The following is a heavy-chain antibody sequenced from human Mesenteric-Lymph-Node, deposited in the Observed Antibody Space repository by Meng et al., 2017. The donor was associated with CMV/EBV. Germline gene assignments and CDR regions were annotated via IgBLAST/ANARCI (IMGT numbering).Heavy chain of an antibody. CDR3: ARGESYPWARNEYYGMDV. CDR2: IKQDGSEK. J-gene: IGHJ6*02. CDR1: GLTVSSNY. D-gene: IGHD2/OR15-2a*01. Sequence: GGSLRLSCAASGLTVSSNYMSWVRQAPGKGLEWVANIKQDGSEKHYGDSVKGRFTISRDNIKNLLYLQMNSLRAEDTAVYYCARGESYPWARNEYYGMDVWGQGATVTVSS. V-gene: IGHV3-7*04.